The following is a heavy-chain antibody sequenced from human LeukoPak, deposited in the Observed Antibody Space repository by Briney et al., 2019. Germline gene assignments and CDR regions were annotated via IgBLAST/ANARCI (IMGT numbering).Heavy chain of an antibody. Sequence: SETLSLTCTVSGDSGNTYSWNWIRQPAGKALEWIGRISSSGNTNYNPSLRSRVTMSLDRSKNQFSLKLSSVTAADTAVYYCARRVWEQRSVAHENWFDPWGQGTLVSVSS. CDR2: ISSSGNT. D-gene: IGHD1/OR15-1a*01. J-gene: IGHJ5*02. CDR1: GDSGNTYS. CDR3: ARRVWEQRSVAHENWFDP. V-gene: IGHV4-4*07.